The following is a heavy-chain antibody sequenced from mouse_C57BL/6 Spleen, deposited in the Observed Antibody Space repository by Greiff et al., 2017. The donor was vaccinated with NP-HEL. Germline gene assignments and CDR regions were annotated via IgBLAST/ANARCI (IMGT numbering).Heavy chain of an antibody. D-gene: IGHD1-1*01. V-gene: IGHV1-76*01. Sequence: VQLQQSGAELVRPGASVKLSCKASGYTFTDYYINWVKQRPGQGLEWIARIYPGSGNTYYNEKFKGKATLTAEKSSSTAYMQLSSLTSEDSAVYFCARRVAPSYWYFDVWGTGTTVTVSS. CDR1: GYTFTDYY. CDR3: ARRVAPSYWYFDV. CDR2: IYPGSGNT. J-gene: IGHJ1*03.